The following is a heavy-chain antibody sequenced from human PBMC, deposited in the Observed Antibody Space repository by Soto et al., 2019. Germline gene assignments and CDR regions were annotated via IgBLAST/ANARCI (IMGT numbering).Heavy chain of an antibody. CDR1: GYTFTSYA. CDR2: INAGNGNT. D-gene: IGHD6-19*01. J-gene: IGHJ5*02. CDR3: ARGSGALAGRGVQWFDL. V-gene: IGHV1-3*01. Sequence: QVQLVQSGAEVKKPGASVNVSCKASGYTFTSYAMHWVSQAPGQRLEWMGWINAGNGNTKYSQKFQGRVTITRDTSASTAYMELSSLRSEDTAVYYCARGSGALAGRGVQWFDLWGQGTLVTVSS.